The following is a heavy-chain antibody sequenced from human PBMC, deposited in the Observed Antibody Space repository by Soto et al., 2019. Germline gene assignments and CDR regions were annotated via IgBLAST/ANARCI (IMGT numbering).Heavy chain of an antibody. V-gene: IGHV4-39*01. CDR1: DGAISSGDSY. D-gene: IGHD2-8*01. CDR2: IYYSGST. CDR3: ARQMRGCTNGVCEKYGMDV. Sequence: PVTLSLTCTVSDGAISSGDSYWGWIRQPRRKELEWIGSIYYSGSTDYNPSLKRRGTISVDTYKNQFSLKLCSVTAADTAVYYCARQMRGCTNGVCEKYGMDVWGQGTTVT. J-gene: IGHJ6*02.